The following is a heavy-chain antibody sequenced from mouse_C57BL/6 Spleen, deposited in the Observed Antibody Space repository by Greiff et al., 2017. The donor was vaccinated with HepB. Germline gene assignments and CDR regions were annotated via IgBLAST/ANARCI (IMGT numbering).Heavy chain of an antibody. V-gene: IGHV5-4*03. D-gene: IGHD1-1*01. CDR1: GFTFSSYA. J-gene: IGHJ2*01. CDR3: ARAPDYYGSSYFDY. Sequence: DVMLVESGGGLVKPGGSLKLSCAASGFTFSSYAMSWVRQTPEKRLEWVATISDGGSYTYYPDNVKGRFTISRDNAKNNLYLQMSHLKSEDTAMYYCARAPDYYGSSYFDYWGQGTTLTVSS. CDR2: ISDGGSYT.